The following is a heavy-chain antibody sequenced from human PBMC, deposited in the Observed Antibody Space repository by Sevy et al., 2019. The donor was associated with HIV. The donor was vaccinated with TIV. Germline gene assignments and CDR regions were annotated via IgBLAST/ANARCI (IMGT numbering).Heavy chain of an antibody. Sequence: GGSLRLSCAASGSTFSNYAMSWVRQAPGKGLEWVSAISASGGTTFFADSVKGRFTISRDNSKNTMYLQMNSLRVEDTAVYYCAKSPSSPGSSSTWATFDYWGQGTLVTVSS. J-gene: IGHJ4*02. CDR2: ISASGGTT. CDR3: AKSPSSPGSSSTWATFDY. D-gene: IGHD6-13*01. V-gene: IGHV3-23*01. CDR1: GSTFSNYA.